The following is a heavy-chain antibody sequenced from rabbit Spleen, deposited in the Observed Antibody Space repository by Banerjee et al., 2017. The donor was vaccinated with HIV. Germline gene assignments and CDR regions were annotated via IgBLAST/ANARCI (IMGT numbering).Heavy chain of an antibody. CDR1: GFSFSDRDV. CDR2: INTYTGKP. CDR3: ARDLTSVIGWNFNL. V-gene: IGHV1S45*01. Sequence: QEQLVESGGGLVKPEGSLTLACKASGFSFSDRDVMCWVRQAPGKGLQWIACINTYTGKPVYATWPKGRFTISRTSSTTVTLQMTSLTAADTATYFCARDLTSVIGWNFNLWGPAPSSPS. J-gene: IGHJ4*01. D-gene: IGHD1-1*01.